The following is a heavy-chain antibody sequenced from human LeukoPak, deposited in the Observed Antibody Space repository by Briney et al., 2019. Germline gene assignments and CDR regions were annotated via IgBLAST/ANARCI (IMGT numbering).Heavy chain of an antibody. J-gene: IGHJ4*02. V-gene: IGHV3-23*01. CDR2: ISASGGST. CDR3: MVRGVPLGY. CDR1: GFTFSSYA. Sequence: GGSLRLSCAASGFTFSSYAMSWVRQAPGKGLEWVSSISASGGSTYYADSVKGRFTISRDNSKNTLYLQMNGLRAEDTAVYYCMVRGVPLGYWGQGTLVTVSS. D-gene: IGHD3-10*01.